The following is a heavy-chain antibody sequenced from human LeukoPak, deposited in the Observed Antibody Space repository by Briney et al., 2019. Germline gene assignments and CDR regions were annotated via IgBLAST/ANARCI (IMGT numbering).Heavy chain of an antibody. Sequence: GASVKVSCKASGNTFTSFHIHWVRQAPGQGLEYMGIIKVYGDTTIYALRFQGRITMTRDTSTSTVYMELISLNSEDTAVYYCARESPSTFYFDYWGQGTLVTVSS. J-gene: IGHJ4*02. CDR3: ARESPSTFYFDY. CDR2: IKVYGDTT. V-gene: IGHV1-46*01. CDR1: GNTFTSFH. D-gene: IGHD1-1*01.